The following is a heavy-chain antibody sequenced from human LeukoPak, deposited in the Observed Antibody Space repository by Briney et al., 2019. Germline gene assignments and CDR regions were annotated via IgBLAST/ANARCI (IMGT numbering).Heavy chain of an antibody. CDR2: IWYDGSNK. Sequence: GGSVRLSCLASGFTFSDYHMHWLRQAPGTGLEWLAFIWYDGSNKYYADPVKGRFTISRDDSTNTLYLQMNSLRGEDTAVYPCAKVGLDGTYSDYWAQGALLTVSS. CDR3: AKVGLDGTYSDY. D-gene: IGHD1-26*01. CDR1: GFTFSDYH. V-gene: IGHV3-30*02. J-gene: IGHJ4*02.